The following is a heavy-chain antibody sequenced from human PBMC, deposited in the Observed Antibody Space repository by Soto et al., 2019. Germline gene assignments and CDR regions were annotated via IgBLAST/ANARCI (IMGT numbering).Heavy chain of an antibody. CDR1: GFTFRSYA. J-gene: IGHJ4*02. CDR2: ISFDGSKK. V-gene: IGHV3-30*04. Sequence: QVQLVESGGGVVQPGRSLRLSCEASGFTFRSYAMHWVRQAPGKGLEWVALISFDGSKKQYADSVKGRFTISRDNSKSTLSLQMNSLTIQDTAVYYCARSGSSFPFDNWGQGTLVPVSS. D-gene: IGHD1-26*01. CDR3: ARSGSSFPFDN.